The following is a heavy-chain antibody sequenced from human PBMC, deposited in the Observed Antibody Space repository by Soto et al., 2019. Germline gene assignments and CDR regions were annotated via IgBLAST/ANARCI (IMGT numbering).Heavy chain of an antibody. D-gene: IGHD3-10*01. Sequence: QVQLVESGGGVVQPGRSLRLSCAASGFTFSNHVMHWVRQAPGKGLEWLSLTSFDGRDKFYLDSVKGRFTISRDNSKSTLYLQINSLRDEDTDMYYCARSSPQTGRHALDVWGQGTMVIVSS. V-gene: IGHV3-30-3*01. CDR1: GFTFSNHV. CDR3: ARSSPQTGRHALDV. J-gene: IGHJ3*01. CDR2: TSFDGRDK.